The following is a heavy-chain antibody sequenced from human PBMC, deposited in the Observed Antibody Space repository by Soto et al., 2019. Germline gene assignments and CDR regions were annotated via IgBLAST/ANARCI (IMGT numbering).Heavy chain of an antibody. CDR3: ARDRVVPAAIFSDCYGMDV. CDR1: GFTFSSYS. V-gene: IGHV3-21*01. D-gene: IGHD2-2*01. CDR2: ISSSSSYI. J-gene: IGHJ6*02. Sequence: EVQLVESGGGLVKPGGSLRLSCAASGFTFSSYSMNWVRQAPGKGLEWVSSISSSSSYIYYADSVKGRFTISRDNAKNSLYLQMNSLRAEDTAVYYCARDRVVPAAIFSDCYGMDVWGQGTTVTVSS.